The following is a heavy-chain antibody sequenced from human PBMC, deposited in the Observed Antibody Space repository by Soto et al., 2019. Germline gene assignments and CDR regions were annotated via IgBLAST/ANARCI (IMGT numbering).Heavy chain of an antibody. CDR3: AKEPTPRSLWFGELIYWFDH. D-gene: IGHD3-10*01. Sequence: SLRLSCAASGFTFSSYAMSWVRQAPGKGLEWVSAISGSGGSTYYADSVKGRFTISRDNSKNTLYLQMNSLRAEDTAVYYCAKEPTPRSLWFGELIYWFDHWGKETLDTVSS. CDR2: ISGSGGST. CDR1: GFTFSSYA. V-gene: IGHV3-23*01. J-gene: IGHJ5*02.